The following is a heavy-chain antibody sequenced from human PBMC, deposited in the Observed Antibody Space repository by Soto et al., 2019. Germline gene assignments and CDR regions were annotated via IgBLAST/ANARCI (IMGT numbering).Heavy chain of an antibody. CDR2: ISAYNGNT. Sequence: DSVKVSCKASGYTFTSYVFSWVRQAPGQGLEWMGWISAYNGNTNYAQKLQGRVTMTTDTSTSTAYMELRSLRADDTAVYYWAGAGPGLSGGPNWFDPWGQGTLVTVSS. CDR1: GYTFTSYV. J-gene: IGHJ5*02. V-gene: IGHV1-18*01. D-gene: IGHD3-9*01. CDR3: AGAGPGLSGGPNWFDP.